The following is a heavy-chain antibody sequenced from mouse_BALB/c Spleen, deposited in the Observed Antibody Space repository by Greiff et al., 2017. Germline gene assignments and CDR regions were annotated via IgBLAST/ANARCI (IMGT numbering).Heavy chain of an antibody. CDR3: ARDAGYYYGSSLDY. CDR2: INSNGGST. CDR1: GFTFSSYG. V-gene: IGHV5-6-3*01. Sequence: EVKVVESGGGLVQPGGSLKLSCAASGFTFSSYGMSWVRQTPDKRLELVATINSNGGSTYYPDSVKGRFTISRDNAKNTLYLQMSSLKSEDTAMYYCARDAGYYYGSSLDYWGQGTTLTVSS. J-gene: IGHJ2*01. D-gene: IGHD1-1*01.